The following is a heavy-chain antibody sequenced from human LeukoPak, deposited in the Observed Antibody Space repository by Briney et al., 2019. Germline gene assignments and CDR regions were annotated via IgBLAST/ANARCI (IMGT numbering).Heavy chain of an antibody. CDR1: GFTFSSYW. V-gene: IGHV3-7*01. Sequence: GSLRLSCAASGFTFSSYWMSWVRQAPGKGLEWVANIKQDGSEKYYGDSVKGRVTISRDNAKNSLYLQMNSLRAEDTAVYYCARDHSDTAMDLYYFDYWGQGTLVTVSS. J-gene: IGHJ4*02. CDR3: ARDHSDTAMDLYYFDY. D-gene: IGHD5-18*01. CDR2: IKQDGSEK.